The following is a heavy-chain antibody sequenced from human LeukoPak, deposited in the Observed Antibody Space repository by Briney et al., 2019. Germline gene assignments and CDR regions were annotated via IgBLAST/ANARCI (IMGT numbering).Heavy chain of an antibody. CDR2: ISSSSSYI. V-gene: IGHV3-21*01. D-gene: IGHD3-10*01. CDR1: GFTFSSYS. CDR3: ARAELAVRGVIMGGLDY. Sequence: GGSLRLSCAASGFTFSSYSMNWVRQAPGKGLEWVSSISSSSSYIYYADSVKGRFTISRDNAKNSLYLQMNSLRAEDTAVYYCARAELAVRGVIMGGLDYWGQGTLVTVSS. J-gene: IGHJ4*02.